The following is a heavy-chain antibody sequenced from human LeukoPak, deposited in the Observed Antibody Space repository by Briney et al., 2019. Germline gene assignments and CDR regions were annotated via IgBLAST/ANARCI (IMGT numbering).Heavy chain of an antibody. V-gene: IGHV1-18*01. CDR3: ARSLGGDNFDF. CDR1: GYSFTNYG. D-gene: IGHD2-21*01. J-gene: IGHJ3*01. Sequence: GASVKVSCKASGYSFTNYGISWVRQAPGQGLEWMGWLNSYNGKTNYAQNLQGRVTMTTDTSTRTAYMEMRSLRSDDTAVYYCARSLGGDNFDFWGQGTMVTVSS. CDR2: LNSYNGKT.